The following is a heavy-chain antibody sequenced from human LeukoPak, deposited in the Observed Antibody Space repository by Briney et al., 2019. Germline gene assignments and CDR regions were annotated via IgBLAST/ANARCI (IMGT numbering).Heavy chain of an antibody. V-gene: IGHV4-4*02. J-gene: IGHJ4*02. Sequence: SETLSLTCAVSGGSISSSNWWGWVRQPPGKGMEWIGEIYHSGSTNYNPSLKSRVTISVDKSKNQFSLKLSSVTAADTAVYYCAREGWVYYYDSSGSWGYFDYWGQGTLVTVSS. D-gene: IGHD3-22*01. CDR1: GGSISSSNW. CDR2: IYHSGST. CDR3: AREGWVYYYDSSGSWGYFDY.